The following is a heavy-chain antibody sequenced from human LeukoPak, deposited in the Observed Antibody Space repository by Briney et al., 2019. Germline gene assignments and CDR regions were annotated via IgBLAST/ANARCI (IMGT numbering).Heavy chain of an antibody. CDR1: GYTFTSYY. V-gene: IGHV1-46*01. CDR3: ARELYYYDSSGYSDLSYYYYMDV. Sequence: ASVKVSCKASGYTFTSYYMHWVRQAPGQGLEWMGIINPIVGSTSYAQKFQGRVTMTRDMSTSTVYMELSSLRSEDTAVYYCARELYYYDSSGYSDLSYYYYMDVWGKGTTVTVSS. D-gene: IGHD3-22*01. J-gene: IGHJ6*03. CDR2: INPIVGST.